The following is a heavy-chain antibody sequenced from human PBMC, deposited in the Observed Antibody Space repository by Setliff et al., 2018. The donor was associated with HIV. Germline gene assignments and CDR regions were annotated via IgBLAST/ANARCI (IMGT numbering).Heavy chain of an antibody. CDR2: IYFNGNT. J-gene: IGHJ3*02. D-gene: IGHD2-2*01. CDR3: GRDMHAHINAVDI. V-gene: IGHV4-31*03. Sequence: SETLSLTCTVSGGFITNDGYYWTWIRHRPGKGLEWIGYIYFNGNTHYNPSLEGRVTMSVDTSKKQFSLMLTSVTAADTAVYYCGRDMHAHINAVDIWGQGTLVTVSS. CDR1: GGFITNDGYY.